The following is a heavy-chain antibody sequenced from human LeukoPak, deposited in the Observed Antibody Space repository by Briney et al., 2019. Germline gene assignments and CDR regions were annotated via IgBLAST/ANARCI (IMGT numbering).Heavy chain of an antibody. D-gene: IGHD2/OR15-2a*01. V-gene: IGHV3-21*03. CDR1: GFTFSSYS. J-gene: IGHJ4*02. CDR2: IFSSSTYI. Sequence: PGGSLRLSCAASGFTFSSYSMNWVRQAPGKGLEWVSFIFSSSTYIYYTDSVKGRFTISRDNARNSLYLQMDNLRAEDTGVYCCARDFYDGFALDYWGQGTLVTVSS. CDR3: ARDFYDGFALDY.